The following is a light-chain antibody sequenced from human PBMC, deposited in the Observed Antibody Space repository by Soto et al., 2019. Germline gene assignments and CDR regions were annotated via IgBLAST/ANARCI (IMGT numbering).Light chain of an antibody. CDR1: SSNIGDNY. Sequence: QSVLTQPPSVSAAPGQKVTISCSGSSSNIGDNYVSWYQQLPGTAPKLLIYDNNQRPSGIPDRFSGSKSGTSATLGITGLQTGDEAVYYCGTWDGGLSAGQVFGGGTKLTVL. J-gene: IGLJ2*01. CDR3: GTWDGGLSAGQV. V-gene: IGLV1-51*01. CDR2: DNN.